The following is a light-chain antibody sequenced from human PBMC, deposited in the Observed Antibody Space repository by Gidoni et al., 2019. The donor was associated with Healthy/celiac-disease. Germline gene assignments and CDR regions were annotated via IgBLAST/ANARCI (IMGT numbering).Light chain of an antibody. CDR1: QRISSW. CDR3: QQYNSYPYT. Sequence: IKMTPSPSTLSASVGDRVTITCRASQRISSWLACYQQKPGKAPKLLIYDASCLESGVPSWFSGSGSGTEFSLTISSLQPDDFATYYCQQYNSYPYTFGQGTKLEIK. J-gene: IGKJ2*01. V-gene: IGKV1-5*01. CDR2: DAS.